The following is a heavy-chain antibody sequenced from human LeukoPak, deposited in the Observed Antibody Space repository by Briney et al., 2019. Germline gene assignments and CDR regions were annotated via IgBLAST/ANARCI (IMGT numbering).Heavy chain of an antibody. J-gene: IGHJ3*02. CDR2: ISYDGSNK. CDR1: GFTFSSYA. V-gene: IGHV3-30-3*01. CDR3: ARDLQLWAGDAFDI. Sequence: GGSLRLSCAASGFTFSSYAMHWVRQAPGKGLEWVAVISYDGSNKYYADSVKGRFTISRDNSKNTLYQQMNSLRAEDTAVYYCARDLQLWAGDAFDIWGQGTMVTVSS. D-gene: IGHD5-18*01.